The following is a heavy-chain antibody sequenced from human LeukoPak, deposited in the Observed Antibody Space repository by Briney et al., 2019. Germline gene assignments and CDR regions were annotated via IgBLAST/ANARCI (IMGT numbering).Heavy chain of an antibody. J-gene: IGHJ3*01. D-gene: IGHD5-24*01. CDR3: AGMAPTARRHNAFDF. CDR1: NSSISSGFH. V-gene: IGHV4-38-2*02. Sequence: SETLSLTCIVSNSSISSGFHWGWIRQPPGKGLERIGILYHGGSTYFTPSLKSRVTISVDTSKNQFSLLLSSVTAADTAVYFCAGMAPTARRHNAFDFWGQGTVVTVSS. CDR2: LYHGGST.